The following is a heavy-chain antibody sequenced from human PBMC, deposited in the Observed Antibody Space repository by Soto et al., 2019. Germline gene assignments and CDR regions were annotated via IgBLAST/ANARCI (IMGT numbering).Heavy chain of an antibody. J-gene: IGHJ3*02. V-gene: IGHV4-59*01. D-gene: IGHD4-17*01. CDR3: ARGAATVVTFADAFDI. Sequence: SETLSLTCTVSGGSISSYYWSWIRQPPGKGLEWIGYIYYSGSTNYNPSLKSRVTISVDTSKNQFSLKLSSVTAADTAVYYCARGAATVVTFADAFDIWGQGTMVTVSS. CDR1: GGSISSYY. CDR2: IYYSGST.